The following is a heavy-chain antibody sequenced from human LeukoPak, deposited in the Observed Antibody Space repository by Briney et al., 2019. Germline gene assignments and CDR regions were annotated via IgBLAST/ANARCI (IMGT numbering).Heavy chain of an antibody. D-gene: IGHD3-3*01. V-gene: IGHV3-30*01. CDR2: ISYDASDE. CDR1: GFTFSRYA. Sequence: GRSLRLSCAASGFTFSRYAMHWVRQAPGKGLECVALISYDASDEYYADSVKGRFTISRDDSKNTLYLQMNGLRPEDTALYYCARETAFWSGYYPPDYWGQGTLVTVSP. CDR3: ARETAFWSGYYPPDY. J-gene: IGHJ4*02.